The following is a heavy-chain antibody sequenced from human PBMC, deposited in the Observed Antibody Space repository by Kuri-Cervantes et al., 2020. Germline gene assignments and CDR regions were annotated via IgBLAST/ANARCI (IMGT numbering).Heavy chain of an antibody. V-gene: IGHV1-18*01. CDR1: GYTFTSYD. Sequence: ASVKVSCKASGYTFTSYDINWVRQATGQGLEWMGWISDYNGNTNYAQKLQGRVTMTTDTSTSTAYMELRSLRSGDTAVYYCARDRHGSPWDYWGQGTLVTVSS. CDR3: ARDRHGSPWDY. CDR2: ISDYNGNT. J-gene: IGHJ4*02. D-gene: IGHD3-10*01.